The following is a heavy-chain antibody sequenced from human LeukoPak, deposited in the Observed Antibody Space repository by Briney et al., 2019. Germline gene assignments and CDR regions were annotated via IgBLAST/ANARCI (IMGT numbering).Heavy chain of an antibody. D-gene: IGHD3-10*01. CDR2: INTNTGNP. CDR3: ARAYIVMVRGVIGY. J-gene: IGHJ4*02. V-gene: IGHV7-4-1*02. CDR1: VCTFTSYA. Sequence: ASVTVSRKASVCTFTSYAMNWVRQAPAQGLAGMGWINTNTGNPTYAQGFTGRFVFSLDTSVSTAYLQTSSLKAEDTAVYYCARAYIVMVRGVIGYWGQGTLVTVSS.